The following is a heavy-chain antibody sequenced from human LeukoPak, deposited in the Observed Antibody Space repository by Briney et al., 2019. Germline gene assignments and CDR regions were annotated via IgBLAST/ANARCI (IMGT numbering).Heavy chain of an antibody. CDR2: IYHSGST. Sequence: PSQTLSLTCAVSGGSISSGGYSWSWIRQPPGKGLEWIGYIYHSGSTYYNPSLKSRVTISVDRSKNQFSLKLSSVTAADTAVYYCASSRGDYADHWGQGTLVTVSS. CDR3: ASSRGDYADH. J-gene: IGHJ5*02. V-gene: IGHV4-30-2*01. D-gene: IGHD4-17*01. CDR1: GGSISSGGYS.